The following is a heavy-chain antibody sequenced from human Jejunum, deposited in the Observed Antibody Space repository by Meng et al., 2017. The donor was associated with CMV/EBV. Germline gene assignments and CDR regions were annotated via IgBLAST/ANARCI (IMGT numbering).Heavy chain of an antibody. V-gene: IGHV3-30-3*01. CDR1: SSHL. D-gene: IGHD2-2*01. J-gene: IGHJ6*02. Sequence: SSHLMHGVRQAPGKGLEWVGFISYDGTNKYYADSVKGRFTISRDNSKNTLYLQVNSLRPEDTAVYYCARGDCSSATCSVYYYGLDVWGQGTTVTVSS. CDR3: ARGDCSSATCSVYYYGLDV. CDR2: ISYDGTNK.